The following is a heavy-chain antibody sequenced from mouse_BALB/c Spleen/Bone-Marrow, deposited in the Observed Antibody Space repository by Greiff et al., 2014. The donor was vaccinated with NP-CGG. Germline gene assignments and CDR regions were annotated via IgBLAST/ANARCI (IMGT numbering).Heavy chain of an antibody. CDR1: GYTFTSYW. D-gene: IGHD4-1*01. J-gene: IGHJ2*01. V-gene: IGHV1-69*02. Sequence: QVQLQQPGAELVKPGAPVKLSCKASGYTFTSYWMNWVKQRPGRGLEWIGRIDPSDIENHYNQKLKDKATLTVDKSSSTAYIQLSSLTSEDSAVYYCARNWVYFDYWGQGTTLTVSS. CDR3: ARNWVYFDY. CDR2: IDPSDIEN.